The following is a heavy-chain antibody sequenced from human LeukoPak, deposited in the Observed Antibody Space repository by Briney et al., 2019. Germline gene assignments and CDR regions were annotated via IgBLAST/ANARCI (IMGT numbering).Heavy chain of an antibody. J-gene: IGHJ6*03. CDR1: GGSISSYY. V-gene: IGHV4-4*07. CDR2: IYTSGST. CDR3: ARDAYYYGSGSYDPNYYYYMDV. D-gene: IGHD3-10*01. Sequence: PSETLSLTCTVSGGSISSYYWSWIRQPAGKGLEWIGRIYTSGSTNYNPSLKSRVTMSVDTSKNQFSLKLSSVPAADTAVYYCARDAYYYGSGSYDPNYYYYMDVWGKGTTVTVSS.